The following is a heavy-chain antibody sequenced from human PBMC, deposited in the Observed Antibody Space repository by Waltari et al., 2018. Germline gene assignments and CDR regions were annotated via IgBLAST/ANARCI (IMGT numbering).Heavy chain of an antibody. CDR1: GFMFSNSA. CDR2: IAFDGVNE. D-gene: IGHD6-19*01. J-gene: IGHJ5*02. V-gene: IGHV3-30*04. Sequence: QVVLVESGGDVVQPGPSLRLSCVASGFMFSNSALHWVRQTPGRGLEWVAGIAFDGVNELYAESVKGRFTISRDNSKNTVDLQMNTLDIEDTSIYFCARSYSRGWQFLLDSWGQGTLVSVSS. CDR3: ARSYSRGWQFLLDS.